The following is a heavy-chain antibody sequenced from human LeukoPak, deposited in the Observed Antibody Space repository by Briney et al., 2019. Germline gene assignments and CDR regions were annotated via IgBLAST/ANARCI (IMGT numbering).Heavy chain of an antibody. CDR3: ARGGPSLYSSGADAFDI. Sequence: SETLSLTCTVSGGSVSSGSYYWGWIRQPPGKGLEWIAYIYYSGSTNYNPSLKSRVTISVDTSKDQFSLKLNSVTAADTAVYYCARGGPSLYSSGADAFDIWGQGTMVTVSS. D-gene: IGHD6-19*01. V-gene: IGHV4-61*01. CDR2: IYYSGST. J-gene: IGHJ3*02. CDR1: GGSVSSGSYY.